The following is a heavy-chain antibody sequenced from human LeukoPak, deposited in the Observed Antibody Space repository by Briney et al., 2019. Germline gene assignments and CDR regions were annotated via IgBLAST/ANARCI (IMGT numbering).Heavy chain of an antibody. CDR1: GFTFSNNA. CDR2: ISRYGDTT. J-gene: IGHJ4*02. V-gene: IGHV3-64*02. Sequence: GGSLRLSCAASGFTFSNNAMHWVRQAPGKGLEYVSGISRYGDTTYYADSVKGRFTISRDNAKNTLYLQMGSLRTDDMAVYYCTRSPLDFWGQGTLVTVSS. CDR3: TRSPLDF.